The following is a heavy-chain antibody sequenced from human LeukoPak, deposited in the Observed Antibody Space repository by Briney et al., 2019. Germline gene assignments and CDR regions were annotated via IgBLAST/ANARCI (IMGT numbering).Heavy chain of an antibody. D-gene: IGHD3-22*01. Sequence: GGSLRLSCAASGFTFDDYGMSWVRQAPGKGLEWVSGINWNGGSTGYADSVKGRFTISRDNAKNSLYLQMNSLRAEDTAVYYCAKDPRITMIHQTIHRGPKYYFDYWGQGTLVTVSS. CDR3: AKDPRITMIHQTIHRGPKYYFDY. CDR2: INWNGGST. CDR1: GFTFDDYG. J-gene: IGHJ4*02. V-gene: IGHV3-20*04.